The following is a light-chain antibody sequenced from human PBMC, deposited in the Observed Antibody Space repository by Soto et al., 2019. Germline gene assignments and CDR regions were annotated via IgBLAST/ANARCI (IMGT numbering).Light chain of an antibody. CDR3: QQYATSPWT. Sequence: EIVLTQSPATLSSFPGDRVTLSCRASQYINTRLAWYQHRPGQAPRLLIYGASSRATGIPDRFSGSGSGTDFTLTISRLETEDFAVYYCQQYATSPWTFGQGTKVDIK. V-gene: IGKV3-20*01. CDR2: GAS. J-gene: IGKJ1*01. CDR1: QYINTR.